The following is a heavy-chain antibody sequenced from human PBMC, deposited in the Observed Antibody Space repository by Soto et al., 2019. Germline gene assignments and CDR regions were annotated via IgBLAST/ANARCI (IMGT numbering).Heavy chain of an antibody. CDR2: IYYSGST. CDR3: ARQYGWFDP. D-gene: IGHD4-17*01. CDR1: GGSISSGGYS. V-gene: IGHV4-61*08. J-gene: IGHJ5*02. Sequence: PSETLSLTCTVSGGSISSGGYSWSWIRQPPGKGLEWIGYIYYSGSTNYNPSLKSRVTISVDTSKNQFSLKLSSVTAADTAVYYCARQYGWFDPWGQGTLVTVSS.